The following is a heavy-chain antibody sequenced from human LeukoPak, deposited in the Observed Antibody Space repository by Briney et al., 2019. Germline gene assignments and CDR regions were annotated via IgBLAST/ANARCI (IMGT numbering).Heavy chain of an antibody. CDR2: IIPIFGTA. J-gene: IGHJ5*02. Sequence: ASVKVSCKASGGTFSSYAISWVRQAPGQGLEWMGGIIPIFGTANYAQKFQGRVTITADESTSTAYMELSSLRSEDTAVYYCARDSSWLRLGFDHWGQGTLVTVSS. CDR1: GGTFSSYA. D-gene: IGHD5-12*01. V-gene: IGHV1-69*13. CDR3: ARDSSWLRLGFDH.